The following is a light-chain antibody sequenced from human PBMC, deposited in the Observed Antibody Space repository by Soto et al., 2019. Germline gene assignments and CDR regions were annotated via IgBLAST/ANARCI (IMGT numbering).Light chain of an antibody. V-gene: IGLV2-14*03. J-gene: IGLJ1*01. CDR2: DVS. Sequence: QSVLTQPASVSGSPGQSITISCTGTSSDIGAYNFVSWYQQHPGKAPKLMIYDVSDRPSGVSNRFCGSKSGNTASLTISGLQAEDEADYYCSSYTSSTFYVFGTGTKLTVL. CDR3: SSYTSSTFYV. CDR1: SSDIGAYNF.